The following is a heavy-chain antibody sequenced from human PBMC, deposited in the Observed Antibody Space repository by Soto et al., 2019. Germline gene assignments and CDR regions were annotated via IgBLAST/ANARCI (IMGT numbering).Heavy chain of an antibody. CDR1: GGSISSYY. D-gene: IGHD1-26*01. J-gene: IGHJ3*02. CDR3: ARVGANSPSAFDI. CDR2: IYYCGST. V-gene: IGHV4-59*01. Sequence: SETLSPTCTVSGGSISSYYWSWIRQPPGKGLEWIGYIYYCGSTKYNPSLKSRVTISVDTSKNQFSLKLSSVTAADTAVYYCARVGANSPSAFDIWGQGTMVTVSS.